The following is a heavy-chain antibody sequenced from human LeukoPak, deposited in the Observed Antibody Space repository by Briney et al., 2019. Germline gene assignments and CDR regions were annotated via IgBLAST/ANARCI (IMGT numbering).Heavy chain of an antibody. CDR3: ARYYYDSSGYYFDY. Sequence: SETLSPTCTVSGGSISSYYWSWIRQPPGKGLEWIGYIYYSGSTNYNPSLKSRVTISVDTSKNQFSLKLSSVTAADTAVYYCARYYYDSSGYYFDYWGQGTLVTVSS. CDR2: IYYSGST. V-gene: IGHV4-59*01. CDR1: GGSISSYY. D-gene: IGHD3-22*01. J-gene: IGHJ4*02.